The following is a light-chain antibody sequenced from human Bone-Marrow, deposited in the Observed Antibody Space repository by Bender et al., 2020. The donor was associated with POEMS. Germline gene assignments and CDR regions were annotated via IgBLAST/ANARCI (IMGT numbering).Light chain of an antibody. CDR2: DVT. CDR1: SSDVGDYNY. J-gene: IGLJ1*01. CDR3: CSYAGSYV. Sequence: QSALTQPRSVSGSPGQSVTISCTGTSSDVGDYNYVSWYQQHPGKAPELMIYDVTKRPSGVPDRFSGSKSGNTASLTISGLQPEDEADYYCCSYAGSYVFGTGTKVTVL. V-gene: IGLV2-11*01.